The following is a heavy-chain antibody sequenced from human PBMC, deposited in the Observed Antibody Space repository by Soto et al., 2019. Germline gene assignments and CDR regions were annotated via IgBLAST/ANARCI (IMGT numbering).Heavy chain of an antibody. J-gene: IGHJ4*02. CDR3: ATQSLYYDSSGYQDY. D-gene: IGHD3-22*01. Sequence: ASVMVSCKVSGYTLTELSMHWVRQAPGKGLEWMGGFDPEDGETIYAQKFQGRVTMTEDTSTDTAYMELSSLRSEDTAVYYCATQSLYYDSSGYQDYWGQGTLVTVSS. CDR1: GYTLTELS. V-gene: IGHV1-24*01. CDR2: FDPEDGET.